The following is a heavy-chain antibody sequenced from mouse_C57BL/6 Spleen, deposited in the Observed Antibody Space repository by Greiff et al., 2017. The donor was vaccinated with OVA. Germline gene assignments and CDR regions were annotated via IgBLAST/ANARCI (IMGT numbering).Heavy chain of an antibody. CDR1: GFTFSSYA. D-gene: IGHD1-1*01. Sequence: DVKLVESGGGLVKPGGSLKLSCAASGFTFSSYAMSWVRQTPEKRLEWVATISDGGSYTYYPDNVKGRFTISRDNAKNNLYLQMSHLKSEDTAMYYCAREQAITTVVATNFDYWGQGTTLTVSS. CDR2: ISDGGSYT. V-gene: IGHV5-4*01. J-gene: IGHJ2*01. CDR3: AREQAITTVVATNFDY.